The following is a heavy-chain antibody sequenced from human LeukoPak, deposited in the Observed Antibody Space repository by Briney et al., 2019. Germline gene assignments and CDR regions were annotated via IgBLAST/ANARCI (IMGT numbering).Heavy chain of an antibody. D-gene: IGHD5-24*01. V-gene: IGHV3-11*01. CDR3: ARRVERWLQPYYFDY. Sequence: PGGSLRLSCAASGFTFSDYYMSWIRQAPGKGLEWVSYISSSGSTIYYADSVKGRFTISRDNAKNSLYLQMNSLRAEDTAVYYCARRVERWLQPYYFDYWGQGTLVTXX. CDR1: GFTFSDYY. CDR2: ISSSGSTI. J-gene: IGHJ4*02.